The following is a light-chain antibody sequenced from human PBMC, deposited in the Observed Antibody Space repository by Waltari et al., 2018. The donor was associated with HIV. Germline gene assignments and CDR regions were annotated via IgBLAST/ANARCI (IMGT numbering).Light chain of an antibody. Sequence: QSVLTQPPSASGTPGQRTTLPCSGSSSNAGINYVYWYQHLPGTAPKVLIFMTNQRPSGVPDRFSASKSGTSASLAISGLRSEDEADYYCASWDDSLSIVVFGGGTKLTVL. CDR1: SSNAGINY. V-gene: IGLV1-47*01. J-gene: IGLJ2*01. CDR2: MTN. CDR3: ASWDDSLSIVV.